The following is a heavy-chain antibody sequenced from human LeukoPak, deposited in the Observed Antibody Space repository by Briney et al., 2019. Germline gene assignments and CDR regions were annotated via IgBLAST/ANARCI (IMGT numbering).Heavy chain of an antibody. Sequence: GESLKISCKGSGYSFTSYWLGWVRQMPGKGLEWMGIIYPGDSDTRYSPSFQGQVTISADKSISTAYLQWSSLKASDTAMYYCARWGRITMVRGVMNWFDPWGQGTLVTVSS. J-gene: IGHJ5*02. CDR1: GYSFTSYW. D-gene: IGHD3-10*01. CDR2: IYPGDSDT. V-gene: IGHV5-51*01. CDR3: ARWGRITMVRGVMNWFDP.